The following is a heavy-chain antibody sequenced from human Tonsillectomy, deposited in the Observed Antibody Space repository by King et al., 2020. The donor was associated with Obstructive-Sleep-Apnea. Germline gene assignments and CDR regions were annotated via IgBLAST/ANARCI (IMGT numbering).Heavy chain of an antibody. V-gene: IGHV4-59*08. Sequence: VQLQESGPGLVKPSETLSLTCTVSGGSISNYYWNWIRQPPGKGLEWIGYIYYNGSTNYNPSLKCRVTISVDTSKNQFSLKLNSVTAADTAVYYCARLRGTEYRATYWYFDLWGRGTLVTVSS. J-gene: IGHJ2*01. CDR3: ARLRGTEYRATYWYFDL. D-gene: IGHD4-11*01. CDR1: GGSISNYY. CDR2: IYYNGST.